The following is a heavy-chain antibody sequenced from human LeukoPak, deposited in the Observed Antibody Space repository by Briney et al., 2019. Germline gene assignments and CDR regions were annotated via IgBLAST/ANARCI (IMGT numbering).Heavy chain of an antibody. V-gene: IGHV3-15*01. CDR2: IKSKSDGGTA. J-gene: IGHJ6*03. CDR1: GLTFDSAW. CDR3: ATVSNSGSYYILWPPDPDRGDYYYYMDV. Sequence: PGGSLRLSCAASGLTFDSAWMSWVRQAPGKGLEWVGHIKSKSDGGTAIYAAPVKGRFTISRDDPENMLFLQMDSLQTEDTGVYYCATVSNSGSYYILWPPDPDRGDYYYYMDVWGKGTTVIVSS. D-gene: IGHD1-26*01.